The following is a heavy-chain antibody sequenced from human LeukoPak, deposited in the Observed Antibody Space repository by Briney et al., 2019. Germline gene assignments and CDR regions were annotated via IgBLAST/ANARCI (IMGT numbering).Heavy chain of an antibody. D-gene: IGHD3-10*01. CDR3: ARGIRDFGELFDYYYYGMDV. CDR2: MNPNSGNT. V-gene: IGHV1-8*01. CDR1: GYTFTSYD. J-gene: IGHJ6*02. Sequence: GASVKVSCKASGYTFTSYDINWVRQATGQGLEWMGWMNPNSGNTGYAQKFQGRATMTRNTSISTAYMELSSLRSEDTAVYYCARGIRDFGELFDYYYYGMDVWGQGTTVTVSS.